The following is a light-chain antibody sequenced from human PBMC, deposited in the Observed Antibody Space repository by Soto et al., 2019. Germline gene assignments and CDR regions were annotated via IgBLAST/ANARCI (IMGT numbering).Light chain of an antibody. Sequence: EIVLTQSPATLSLSPGEGATLSCRASQSVSRYLAWYQQKPGQPPRLLIYDASSRAIGTPARFIGSGSGTDFTLTISSLEPEDSAVYYCQQRSNWPPGYTFGQGTKLEIK. V-gene: IGKV3-11*01. J-gene: IGKJ2*01. CDR1: QSVSRY. CDR2: DAS. CDR3: QQRSNWPPGYT.